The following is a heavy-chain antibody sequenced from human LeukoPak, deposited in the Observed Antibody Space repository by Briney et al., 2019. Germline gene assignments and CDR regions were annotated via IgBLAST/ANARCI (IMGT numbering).Heavy chain of an antibody. CDR2: IYYSGST. CDR1: GGSINSSSYY. Sequence: SETLSLTCTVSGGSINSSSYYWGWIRQPPGKGLEWIGTIYYSGSTYYNPSLKSRVTISVDTSKNQFSLKLSSVTASDTAVYYCARRFAPSRNDAFDIWGQGTMVTVSS. D-gene: IGHD3-10*01. J-gene: IGHJ3*02. V-gene: IGHV4-39*01. CDR3: ARRFAPSRNDAFDI.